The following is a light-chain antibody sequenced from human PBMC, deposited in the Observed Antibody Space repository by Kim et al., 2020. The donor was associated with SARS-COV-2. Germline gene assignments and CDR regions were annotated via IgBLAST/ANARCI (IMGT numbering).Light chain of an antibody. CDR2: DNN. Sequence: RINISSTWSSADSGGRYAVHGYQHLPGPAPKLLIYDNNIRPAWVPDRFSGSRSGTSASLAITGLQAEDEADYSCQAHDSSLSAYVFGSGTKVTVL. CDR1: SADSGGRYA. J-gene: IGLJ1*01. CDR3: QAHDSSLSAYV. V-gene: IGLV1-40*01.